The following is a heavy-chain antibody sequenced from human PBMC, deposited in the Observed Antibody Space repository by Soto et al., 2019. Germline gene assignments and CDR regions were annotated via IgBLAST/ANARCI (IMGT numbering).Heavy chain of an antibody. CDR1: GFTFSTYS. J-gene: IGHJ4*02. CDR2: ITSSSSPI. Sequence: GGALRLSCAASGFTFSTYSMNWVRQAPGKGLEWVSYITSSSSPIYYADSVKGRFTIPRDNAKNSLYLQMNSLRAEDTAVYYCAPHTLDTGMPSGYWGQGTLVTVSS. D-gene: IGHD5-18*01. CDR3: APHTLDTGMPSGY. V-gene: IGHV3-48*04.